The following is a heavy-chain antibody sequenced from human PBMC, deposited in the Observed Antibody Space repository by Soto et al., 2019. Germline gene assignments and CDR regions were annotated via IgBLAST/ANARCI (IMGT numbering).Heavy chain of an antibody. CDR2: INPNSGGT. CDR3: ARTGSTQNWFDP. CDR1: GYTFTGYY. D-gene: IGHD2-2*01. J-gene: IGHJ5*02. Sequence: ASVKVSCKASGYTFTGYYMHWVRQAPGQGLEWMGWINPNSGGTNYAQKFQGWVTMTRDTSTSTAYMELSRLRSDDTAVYYCARTGSTQNWFDPWGQGTLVTVSS. V-gene: IGHV1-2*04.